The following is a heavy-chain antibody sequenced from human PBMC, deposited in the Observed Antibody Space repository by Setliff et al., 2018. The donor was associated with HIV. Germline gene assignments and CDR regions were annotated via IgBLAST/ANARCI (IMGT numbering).Heavy chain of an antibody. CDR3: AALLVRGVIIIPPYNWFDP. V-gene: IGHV1-3*01. CDR1: GYTFTSYV. J-gene: IGHJ5*02. CDR2: INAGNGNT. D-gene: IGHD3-10*01. Sequence: ASVKVSCKASGYTFTSYVMHWVRQAPGQRLEWMGWINAGNGNTKYSQKFQGRVTMTRDTSTSTVYMELSSLRSEDTAVYYCAALLVRGVIIIPPYNWFDPWGQGTLVTVSS.